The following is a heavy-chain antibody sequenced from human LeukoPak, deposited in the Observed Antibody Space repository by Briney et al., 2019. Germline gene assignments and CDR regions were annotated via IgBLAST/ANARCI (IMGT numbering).Heavy chain of an antibody. J-gene: IGHJ4*02. CDR2: IIPILGIA. CDR3: ASGLQYSSRWYDFDY. D-gene: IGHD6-13*01. CDR1: GGTFSSYA. Sequence: GSSVKVSCKASGGTFSSYAISWVRQAPGQGLEWMGRIIPILGIANYAQKFQGRVTITADKSTSIAYMELSSLRSEDTAVYYCASGLQYSSRWYDFDYWGQGTLVTVSS. V-gene: IGHV1-69*04.